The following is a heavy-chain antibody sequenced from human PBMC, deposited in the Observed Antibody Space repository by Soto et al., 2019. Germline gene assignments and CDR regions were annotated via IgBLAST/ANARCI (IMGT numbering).Heavy chain of an antibody. CDR3: ARLSFSYGVDV. Sequence: SETLSLTCAVYGGSFSGYHWSWIRQPPGKGLEWIGEINHSGSTNYNPSLKSRVTISVDTSKTQFSLNLTSVTAADTAVYYCARLSFSYGVDVWGQGTTVTV. V-gene: IGHV4-34*01. CDR2: INHSGST. J-gene: IGHJ6*02. CDR1: GGSFSGYH.